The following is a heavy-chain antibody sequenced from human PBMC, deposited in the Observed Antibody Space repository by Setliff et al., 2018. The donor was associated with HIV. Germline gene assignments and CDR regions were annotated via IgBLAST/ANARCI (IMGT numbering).Heavy chain of an antibody. CDR3: AKEEDYLIDHLFDY. CDR2: LSGSGGGT. D-gene: IGHD4-17*01. Sequence: GGSLRLSCAASELTFSNYAMTWVRQAPGKGLEWVSSLSGSGGGTYYADSVKGRFTISRDNSKNTLYLRMNSLRAEDTAVYYCAKEEDYLIDHLFDYWGQGTLVTVSS. V-gene: IGHV3-23*01. CDR1: ELTFSNYA. J-gene: IGHJ4*02.